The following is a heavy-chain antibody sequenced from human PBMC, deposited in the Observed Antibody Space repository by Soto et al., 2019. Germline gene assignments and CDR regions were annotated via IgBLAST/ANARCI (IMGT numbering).Heavy chain of an antibody. Sequence: QLQLQESGPGLVKPSETLSLTCTVSGGSISSSSYYWGWIRQPPGKGLGWIGSIYYSGSTYYNPSLKSRVTISVDTSKNQFSLKLSSVTAADTAVYYCARQELSSTRPTFDAFDIWGQGTMVTVSS. CDR1: GGSISSSSYY. D-gene: IGHD3-16*02. J-gene: IGHJ3*02. CDR2: IYYSGST. CDR3: ARQELSSTRPTFDAFDI. V-gene: IGHV4-39*01.